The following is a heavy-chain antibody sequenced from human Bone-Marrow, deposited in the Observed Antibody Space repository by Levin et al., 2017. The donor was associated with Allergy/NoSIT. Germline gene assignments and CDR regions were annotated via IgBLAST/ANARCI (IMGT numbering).Heavy chain of an antibody. CDR1: GFTFSSYG. Sequence: GESLKISCAASGFTFSSYGMHWVRQAPGKGLEWVAVIWYDGSNKYYADSVKGRFTISRDNSKNTLYLQMNSLRAEDTAVYYCARFLGRNSSWYRPVYYYCGMDVWGQGTTVTVSS. CDR2: IWYDGSNK. D-gene: IGHD6-13*01. J-gene: IGHJ6*02. V-gene: IGHV3-33*01. CDR3: ARFLGRNSSWYRPVYYYCGMDV.